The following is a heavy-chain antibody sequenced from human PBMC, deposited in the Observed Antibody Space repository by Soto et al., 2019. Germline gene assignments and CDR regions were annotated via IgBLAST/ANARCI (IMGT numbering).Heavy chain of an antibody. CDR3: AKDLRAHHPMRQPKPVAFDI. CDR1: GFTFSSYG. V-gene: IGHV3-30*18. J-gene: IGHJ3*02. Sequence: QVQLVESGGGVVQPGRSLRLSCAASGFTFSSYGMHWVRQAPGKGLEWVAVISYDGSNKYYADSVKGRFTISRDNSKNTLYLQMNSLRAEDTAVYYCAKDLRAHHPMRQPKPVAFDIWGQGTMVTVSS. CDR2: ISYDGSNK. D-gene: IGHD1-1*01.